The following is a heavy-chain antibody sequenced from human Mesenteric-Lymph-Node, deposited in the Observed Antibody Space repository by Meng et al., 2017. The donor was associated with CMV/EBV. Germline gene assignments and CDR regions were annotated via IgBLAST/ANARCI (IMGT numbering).Heavy chain of an antibody. J-gene: IGHJ4*02. CDR1: GFTFSSYA. CDR2: ISGSGGST. Sequence: GESLKISCAASGFTFSSYAMSWVRQAPGKGLEWVSAISGSGGSTYYADSVKGRFTISRDNSKNTLYLQMNSLRAEDTAVYYCARDRWLYGAAAHFDYWGQGTLVTVSS. CDR3: ARDRWLYGAAAHFDY. V-gene: IGHV3-23*01. D-gene: IGHD4/OR15-4a*01.